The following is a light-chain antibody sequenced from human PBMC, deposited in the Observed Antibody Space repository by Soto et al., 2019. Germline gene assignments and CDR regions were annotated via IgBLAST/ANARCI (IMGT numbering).Light chain of an antibody. CDR1: GSDVGGYNY. Sequence: QSALTQPASVSGSPGQSITISCTGPGSDVGGYNYVSWYQQHPGKAPKLMIYDVSNRPSGVSNRFSGSKSGNTASLTISGLQAEDEADYYCSSYTSSSTLVVFGGGTQLTVL. CDR2: DVS. V-gene: IGLV2-14*01. J-gene: IGLJ2*01. CDR3: SSYTSSSTLVV.